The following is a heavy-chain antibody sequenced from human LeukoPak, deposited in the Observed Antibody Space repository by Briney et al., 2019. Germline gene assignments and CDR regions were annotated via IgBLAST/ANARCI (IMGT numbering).Heavy chain of an antibody. CDR3: ARDRKGASYYDILTGCNDY. CDR2: IKPDGSEK. CDR1: GFTFSDYW. J-gene: IGHJ4*02. V-gene: IGHV3-7*01. D-gene: IGHD3-9*01. Sequence: GGSLRLSCAASGFTFSDYWMTWVRQAPGKGLEWVANIKPDGSEKYYVDSVRGRFTISRDNAKNSLYLQMNSLRAEDTAVYYCARDRKGASYYDILTGCNDYWGQGTLVTVSS.